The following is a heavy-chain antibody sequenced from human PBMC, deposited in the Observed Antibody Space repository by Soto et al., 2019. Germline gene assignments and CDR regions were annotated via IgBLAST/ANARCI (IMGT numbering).Heavy chain of an antibody. V-gene: IGHV3-74*01. CDR2: INSDGSST. Sequence: GGSLRLSCAASGFTFSSYWMHWVRQAPGKGLVWVSRINSDGSSTSYADSVKGRFTISRDNAKNTLYLQMNSLRAEDTAVYYCASEVFHGHVRGINYWGQGVLVTVSS. D-gene: IGHD3-10*01. CDR1: GFTFSSYW. CDR3: ASEVFHGHVRGINY. J-gene: IGHJ4*02.